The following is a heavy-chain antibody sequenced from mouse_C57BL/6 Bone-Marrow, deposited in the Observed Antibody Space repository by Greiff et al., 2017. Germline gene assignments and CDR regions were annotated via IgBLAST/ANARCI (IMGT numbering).Heavy chain of an antibody. D-gene: IGHD2-2*01. CDR2: IYPGNSDT. CDR1: GYTFTSYW. J-gene: IGHJ4*01. CDR3: TRLWLRRDYAMDY. V-gene: IGHV1-5*01. Sequence: DVQLQESGTVLARPGASVKMSCKTSGYTFTSYWMHWVKQRPGQGLEWIGAIYPGNSDTSYNQKFKGKAKLTAVTSASTAYMELSSLTNEDSAVYYCTRLWLRRDYAMDYWGQGTSVTVSS.